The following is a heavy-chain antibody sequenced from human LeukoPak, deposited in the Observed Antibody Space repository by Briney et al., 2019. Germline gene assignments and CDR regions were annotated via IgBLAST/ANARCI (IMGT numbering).Heavy chain of an antibody. CDR3: AIQYSSGWYRYYFDY. Sequence: SSVNVSCMVSGYTLPELSIHWVRPAPGKGLAWMGSFGVEDGETIYAQNFQGRVTMTENPYTDTTYMEQSSLRSEDTDVYYCAIQYSSGWYRYYFDYWGQGTLVTVSS. CDR1: GYTLPELS. CDR2: FGVEDGET. J-gene: IGHJ4*02. V-gene: IGHV1-24*01. D-gene: IGHD6-19*01.